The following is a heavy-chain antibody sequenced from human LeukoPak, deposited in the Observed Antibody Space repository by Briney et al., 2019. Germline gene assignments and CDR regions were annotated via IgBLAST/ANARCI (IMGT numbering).Heavy chain of an antibody. CDR3: ASSDSYGGDAFDI. V-gene: IGHV6-1*01. J-gene: IGHJ3*02. CDR1: GDSVSNNIAA. CDR2: TYYRSKWYN. Sequence: SQTLSLTCAISGDSVSNNIAAWNWIRQSPSRGLEWLGRTYYRSKWYNDYEVSVKSRITINPDTSKNQFSLQLNSVTPEDTAVYYCASSDSYGGDAFDIWGQGIMVTVSS. D-gene: IGHD5-18*01.